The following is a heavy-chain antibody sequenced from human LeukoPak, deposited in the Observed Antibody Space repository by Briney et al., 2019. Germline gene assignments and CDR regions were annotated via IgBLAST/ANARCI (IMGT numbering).Heavy chain of an antibody. D-gene: IGHD4-17*01. V-gene: IGHV3-21*01. Sequence: TGGSLRLSCAASGFDFSSYDMNWVRQAPGKGLEWVSSISSTSSYMNFADSVKGRFTISRENAKNSVYLHMNRLRAEDTAVYYCARTGTTYPIDYWGQGTLVAVSS. CDR2: ISSTSSYM. CDR3: ARTGTTYPIDY. CDR1: GFDFSSYD. J-gene: IGHJ4*02.